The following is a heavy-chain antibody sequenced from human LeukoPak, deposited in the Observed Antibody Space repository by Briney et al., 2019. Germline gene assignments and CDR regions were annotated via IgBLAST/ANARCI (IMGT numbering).Heavy chain of an antibody. CDR2: ISAYNGNT. CDR1: GYTFTSYG. V-gene: IGHV1-18*01. Sequence: GASVKVSCKASGYTFTSYGISWVRQAPGQGLEWMGWISAYNGNTNYAQKLQGRVTMTTDTSTSTAYMELRSLRSDDTAVYYCARERWDTAMVRGILDYWGQGTLVTVSS. J-gene: IGHJ4*02. CDR3: ARERWDTAMVRGILDY. D-gene: IGHD5-18*01.